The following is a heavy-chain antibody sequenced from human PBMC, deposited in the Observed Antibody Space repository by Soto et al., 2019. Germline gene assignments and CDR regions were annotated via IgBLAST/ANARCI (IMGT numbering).Heavy chain of an antibody. J-gene: IGHJ4*02. Sequence: GGSLRLSCAASGFTFSSYGMHWVRQAPGKGLEWVAVIWYDGSNKYYADSVKGRFTISRDNSKNTLYLQMNSLRAEDTAVYYCARGGDYSNYYFDYLGQGTLVTVSS. CDR3: ARGGDYSNYYFDY. D-gene: IGHD4-4*01. V-gene: IGHV3-33*01. CDR2: IWYDGSNK. CDR1: GFTFSSYG.